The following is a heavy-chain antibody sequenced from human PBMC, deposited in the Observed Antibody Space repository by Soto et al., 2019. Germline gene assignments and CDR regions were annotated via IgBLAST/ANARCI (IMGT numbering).Heavy chain of an antibody. J-gene: IGHJ5*02. CDR3: ARGSTTVVTPNWFDP. CDR2: FYYSGST. V-gene: IGHV4-39*07. D-gene: IGHD4-17*01. CDR1: GDSISTNSYS. Sequence: SETLSLTCTVSGDSISTNSYSWGWIRQPPGQGLEWIGLFYYSGSTHYNPSLESRVTISVDKSKNQFSLDLNSVTAADTAVYYCARGSTTVVTPNWFDPWGQGTLVTVSS.